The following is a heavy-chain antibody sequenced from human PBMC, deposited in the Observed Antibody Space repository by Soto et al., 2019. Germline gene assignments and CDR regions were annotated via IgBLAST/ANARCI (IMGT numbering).Heavy chain of an antibody. D-gene: IGHD4-17*01. Sequence: QVQLQESGPGLVKPSQTLSLTCTVSGGSISSGGYYWSWIRQHPGKGLEWIGYIYYSGSTYYNPSLKSRVTISVDTSKNQFSLKLSSVTAADTAVYYCARDSGYGDYEAFDAFDIWGQGTMVTVSS. J-gene: IGHJ3*02. V-gene: IGHV4-31*03. CDR3: ARDSGYGDYEAFDAFDI. CDR2: IYYSGST. CDR1: GGSISSGGYY.